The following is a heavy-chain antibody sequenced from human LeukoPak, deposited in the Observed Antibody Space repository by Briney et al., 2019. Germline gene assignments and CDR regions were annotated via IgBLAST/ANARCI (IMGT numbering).Heavy chain of an antibody. CDR1: DGSSSGYS. V-gene: IGHV4-34*01. CDR3: ARGLNDSWTGENY. J-gene: IGHJ4*02. CDR2: INHSGST. D-gene: IGHD3-3*01. Sequence: PSETLSLTCAVYDGSSSGYSWSWIRQPPGKGLEWIGEINHSGSTNYNPSLKSRVTISLDTSKSQFSLKVRYVTAADTAVYYCARGLNDSWTGENYWGQGTLVTVSS.